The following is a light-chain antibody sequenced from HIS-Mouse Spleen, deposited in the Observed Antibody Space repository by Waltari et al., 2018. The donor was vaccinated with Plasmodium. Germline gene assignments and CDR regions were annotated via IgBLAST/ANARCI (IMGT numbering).Light chain of an antibody. CDR1: QSVSSN. V-gene: IGKV3-15*01. CDR3: QQYNTWPT. J-gene: IGKJ5*01. Sequence: EIVMTQSPATLSVSPGERATLSCRASQSVSSNLAWYQQKPGQAPRLLIYGSSTRATVIPARCSGSGSGTEFTLTISSLQSEDFAVYYCQQYNTWPTFGQGTRLEIK. CDR2: GSS.